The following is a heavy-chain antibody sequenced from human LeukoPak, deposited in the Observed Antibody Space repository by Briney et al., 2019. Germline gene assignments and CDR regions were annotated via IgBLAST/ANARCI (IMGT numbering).Heavy chain of an antibody. CDR2: IYSGGST. V-gene: IGHV3-53*04. Sequence: XYMSWVRQAPGKGLEWVSVIYSGGSTYYADSVKGRFTISRHNSKNTLYLQMNSLRAEDTAVCYCASDGYSSSQENYWGQGTLVTVSS. CDR1: XY. J-gene: IGHJ4*02. D-gene: IGHD6-13*01. CDR3: ASDGYSSSQENY.